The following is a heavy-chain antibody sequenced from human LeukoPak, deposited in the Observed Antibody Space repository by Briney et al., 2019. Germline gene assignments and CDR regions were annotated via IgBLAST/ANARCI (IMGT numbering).Heavy chain of an antibody. V-gene: IGHV3-23*01. D-gene: IGHD3-10*01. CDR3: AKGRLLWFGELPDF. Sequence: GGSLRLSSAASGFTFSSYAMSWVRQAPGKGLEWVSSINGAGGTTGYADSVKGRFTISRDNAKNTLYLQMNSLRDEDTALYYCAKGRLLWFGELPDFWGQGTLVTVSS. J-gene: IGHJ4*02. CDR2: INGAGGTT. CDR1: GFTFSSYA.